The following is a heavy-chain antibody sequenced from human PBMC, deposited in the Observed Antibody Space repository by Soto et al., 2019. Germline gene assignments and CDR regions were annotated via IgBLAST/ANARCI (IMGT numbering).Heavy chain of an antibody. CDR2: ISYDGNNE. CDR1: GFIFSAYG. CDR3: AKDTYYHDTTGYYVFDY. Sequence: QVQLVESGGGVVQPGRSLRLSCAASGFIFSAYGIHWVRQAPGKGLEWVAVISYDGNNEHYADSVKGRFTISRDNSKNTLFLQMSRLGAEDTAVYYCAKDTYYHDTTGYYVFDYWGQGTLVTVSS. V-gene: IGHV3-30*18. D-gene: IGHD3-22*01. J-gene: IGHJ4*02.